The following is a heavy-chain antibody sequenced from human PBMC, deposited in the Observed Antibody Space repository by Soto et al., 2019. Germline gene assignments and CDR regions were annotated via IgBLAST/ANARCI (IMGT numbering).Heavy chain of an antibody. Sequence: SETLSLTCTVSGGSISSSSYYWGWIRQPPGKGLEWIGSIYYSGSTYYNPSLKSRVTISVDTSKNQFSLKLSSVTAADTAVYYCARSGGSGYDWDDYWGQGTLVTVSS. J-gene: IGHJ4*02. CDR1: GGSISSSSYY. V-gene: IGHV4-39*01. D-gene: IGHD5-12*01. CDR3: ARSGGSGYDWDDY. CDR2: IYYSGST.